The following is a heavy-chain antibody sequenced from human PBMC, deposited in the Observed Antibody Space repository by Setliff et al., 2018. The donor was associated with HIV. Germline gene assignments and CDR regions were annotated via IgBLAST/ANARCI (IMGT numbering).Heavy chain of an antibody. V-gene: IGHV3-30*02. Sequence: GGSLRLSCAASGFTFSAHGMHWARQAPGKGLEWVAFINYDESSEYYVDSVKGRVTISRDNSKNTVELQMNSLRAEDTAVYYCAKDGDYSNWDYDAFDIWGQGTMVTVSS. D-gene: IGHD1-7*01. CDR2: INYDESSE. CDR1: GFTFSAHG. J-gene: IGHJ3*02. CDR3: AKDGDYSNWDYDAFDI.